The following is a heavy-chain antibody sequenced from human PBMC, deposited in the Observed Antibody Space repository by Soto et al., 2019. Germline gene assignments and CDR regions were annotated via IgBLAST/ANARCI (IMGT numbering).Heavy chain of an antibody. CDR1: GGSISHYY. CDR2: IHSSGST. D-gene: IGHD3-16*02. J-gene: IGHJ4*02. V-gene: IGHV4-59*08. CDR3: ARHIDGSRKASFDY. Sequence: PSETLSLTCAVAGGSISHYYWSWIRQPPGKGLGWIGYIHSSGSTNYNPSLNSRVTISVDTSKNQFSLTLSSVTAADTAVYFCARHIDGSRKASFDYWGQGTLVTVSS.